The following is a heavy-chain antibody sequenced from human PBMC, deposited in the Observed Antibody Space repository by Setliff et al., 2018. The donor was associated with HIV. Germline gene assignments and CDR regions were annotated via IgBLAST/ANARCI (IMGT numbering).Heavy chain of an antibody. V-gene: IGHV4-59*08. CDR1: GGSISSYY. Sequence: SETLSLTCTVSGGSISSYYLNWIRQPPGKGLEWIGYIYYSGGTNYNPSLKSRVTISVDTSKNQFSLKLSSVTAADTAVYYCAGSWSGYPLSFGYWGQGTLVTVSS. CDR3: AGSWSGYPLSFGY. J-gene: IGHJ4*02. CDR2: IYYSGGT. D-gene: IGHD3-3*01.